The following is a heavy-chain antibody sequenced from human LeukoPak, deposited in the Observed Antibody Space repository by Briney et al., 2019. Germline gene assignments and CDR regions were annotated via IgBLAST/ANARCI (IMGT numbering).Heavy chain of an antibody. Sequence: SETLSLTCTVSGGSISSYYWSWIRQPPGKGLEWIGYIYYSGSTNYNPSLKSRVTISVDTSKNQFSLKLSSVTAADTAVYYCARGTRTTDRFDPWGQGTLVTVSS. CDR3: ARGTRTTDRFDP. D-gene: IGHD1-7*01. CDR2: IYYSGST. V-gene: IGHV4-59*01. CDR1: GGSISSYY. J-gene: IGHJ5*02.